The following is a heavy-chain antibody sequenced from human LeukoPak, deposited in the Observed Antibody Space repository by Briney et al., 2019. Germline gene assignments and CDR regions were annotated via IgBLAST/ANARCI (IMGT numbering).Heavy chain of an antibody. V-gene: IGHV7-4-1*02. D-gene: IGHD4-17*01. CDR3: ARDQYGDYDYYFDY. CDR2: INTNTGNP. Sequence: ASVKVSCKASGYTFTSYAMDWVRQAPGQGLEWMGWINTNTGNPTYAQGFTGRFVFSLDTSVSTAYLQISSLKAEDTAVYYCARDQYGDYDYYFDYWGQGTLVTVSS. CDR1: GYTFTSYA. J-gene: IGHJ4*02.